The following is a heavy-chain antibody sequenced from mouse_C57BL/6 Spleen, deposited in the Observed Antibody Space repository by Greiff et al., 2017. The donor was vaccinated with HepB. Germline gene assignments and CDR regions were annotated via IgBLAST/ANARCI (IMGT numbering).Heavy chain of an antibody. V-gene: IGHV5-4*01. D-gene: IGHD2-3*01. Sequence: EVNVVESGGGLVKPGGSLKLSCAASGFTFSSYAMSWVRQTPEKRLEWVATISDGGSYTYYPDNVKGRFTISRDNAKNNLYLQMSHLKSEDTAMYYCARDSGYYYFDYWGQGTTLTVSS. CDR1: GFTFSSYA. J-gene: IGHJ2*01. CDR2: ISDGGSYT. CDR3: ARDSGYYYFDY.